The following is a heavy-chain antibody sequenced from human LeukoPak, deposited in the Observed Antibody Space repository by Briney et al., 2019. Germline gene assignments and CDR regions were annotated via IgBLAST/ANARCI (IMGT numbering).Heavy chain of an antibody. D-gene: IGHD2-15*01. V-gene: IGHV3-7*03. CDR1: GFTFSSYW. J-gene: IGHJ5*02. Sequence: GGSLRLSCAASGFTFSSYWMSWVRQAPGKGLEWVANIKQDGSEKYYVDSVKGRFTISRDSAKNSLYLQMNSLRAEDTAVYYCARDWWIGNNWFDPWGQGTLVTVSS. CDR3: ARDWWIGNNWFDP. CDR2: IKQDGSEK.